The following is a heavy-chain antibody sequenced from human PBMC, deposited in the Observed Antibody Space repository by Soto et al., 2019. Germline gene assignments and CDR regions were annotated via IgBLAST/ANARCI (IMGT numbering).Heavy chain of an antibody. V-gene: IGHV3-23*01. D-gene: IGHD5-12*01. CDR1: GITFSNHA. J-gene: IGHJ4*02. Sequence: EVQLLESGGGLVQPGGSLRLSCAASGITFSNHALSWVRQAPGKGLEWVSGISGSGTTTYYADSVKGRFTISRDNSKNTLSLQMNSLRADDTAVYHCAKEHGGGISTITRFFDSWGQGTPVPVSS. CDR2: ISGSGTTT. CDR3: AKEHGGGISTITRFFDS.